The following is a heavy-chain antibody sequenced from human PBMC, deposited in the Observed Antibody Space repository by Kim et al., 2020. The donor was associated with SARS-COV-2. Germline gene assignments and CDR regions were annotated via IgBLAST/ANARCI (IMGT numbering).Heavy chain of an antibody. CDR3: ARQQQWLAPLDF. CDR2: IYHSGRT. D-gene: IGHD6-19*01. Sequence: SETLSLTCIVSGGSISSSSYYWGWIRQPPGKGLEWIGSIYHSGRTYYNPSLKSRVTISVDTSKNQFSLKLSSVTAADTAVYYCARQQQWLAPLDFWGQGT. V-gene: IGHV4-39*01. CDR1: GGSISSSSYY. J-gene: IGHJ4*02.